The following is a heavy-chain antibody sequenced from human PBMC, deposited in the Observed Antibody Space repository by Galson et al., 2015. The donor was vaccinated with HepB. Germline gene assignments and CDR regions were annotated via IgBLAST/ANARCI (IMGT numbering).Heavy chain of an antibody. Sequence: TLSLTCIVSGGSVSSSSFYWGWIRQPPGKGLEWIGNVDYTGDTFYNPSLKRRVTISVDTSKNQFSLKVYSVTAADTAIYYCARDHREEHYDFLAGGVSKSHYYGMDVWGQGTAVTVSS. CDR2: VDYTGDT. CDR3: ARDHREEHYDFLAGGVSKSHYYGMDV. V-gene: IGHV4-39*07. CDR1: GGSVSSSSFY. D-gene: IGHD3/OR15-3a*01. J-gene: IGHJ6*02.